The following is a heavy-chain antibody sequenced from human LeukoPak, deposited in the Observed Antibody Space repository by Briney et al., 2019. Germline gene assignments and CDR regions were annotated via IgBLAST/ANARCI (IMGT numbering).Heavy chain of an antibody. CDR3: ARERRGCSGGSCYRGAFDI. CDR2: ISYDGSNK. V-gene: IGHV3-30-3*01. D-gene: IGHD2-15*01. CDR1: GFTFSSYA. Sequence: GGSLRLSCAASGFTFSSYAMHWVRQAPGKGLEWVAVISYDGSNKYYADSVKGRFTISRDNSKNTLYLQMNSLRAEDTAVYYCARERRGCSGGSCYRGAFDIWGQGTMVTVSS. J-gene: IGHJ3*02.